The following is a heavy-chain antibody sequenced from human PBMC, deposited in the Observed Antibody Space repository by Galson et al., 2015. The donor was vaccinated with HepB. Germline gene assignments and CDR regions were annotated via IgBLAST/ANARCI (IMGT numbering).Heavy chain of an antibody. J-gene: IGHJ5*02. CDR2: INTNTGNP. V-gene: IGHV7-4-1*02. CDR3: ARDTERRGLNWFDP. Sequence: SVKVSCKASGYTFTSYAMNWVRQAPGQGLEWMGWINTNTGNPTYAQGFTGRFVFSLDTSVSTAYLQISSLKAEDTAVYYCARDTERRGLNWFDPWGQGTLVTVSS. CDR1: GYTFTSYA. D-gene: IGHD3-10*01.